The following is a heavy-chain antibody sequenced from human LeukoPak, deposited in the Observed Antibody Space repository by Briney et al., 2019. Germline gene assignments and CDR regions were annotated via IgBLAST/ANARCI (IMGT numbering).Heavy chain of an antibody. CDR3: ARDCGGGSCYGPYDAFDI. CDR1: GFTFSTYE. V-gene: IGHV3-48*03. J-gene: IGHJ3*02. CDR2: ISSSGSTI. D-gene: IGHD2-15*01. Sequence: GGSLRLSCAASGFTFSTYEMNWVRQAPGKGLEWVSYISSSGSTIYYADSVKGRFTISRDNAKNSLYLQMNSLRAEDTAVYYCARDCGGGSCYGPYDAFDIWGQGTMVTVSS.